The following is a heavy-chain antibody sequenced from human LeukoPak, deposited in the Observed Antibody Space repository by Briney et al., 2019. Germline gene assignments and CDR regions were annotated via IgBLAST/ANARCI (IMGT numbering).Heavy chain of an antibody. CDR1: GGSISSGSYY. D-gene: IGHD3-10*01. V-gene: IGHV4-61*02. Sequence: SETLSLTCTVSGGSISSGSYYWSWMRQPAGKELEWIGRIYTSGSTNYNPSLKSRVTISVDTSKNQFSLKLSPLTAADTAVYYCASDSSYYYGSSIDYWGQGTLVTVSS. J-gene: IGHJ4*02. CDR3: ASDSSYYYGSSIDY. CDR2: IYTSGST.